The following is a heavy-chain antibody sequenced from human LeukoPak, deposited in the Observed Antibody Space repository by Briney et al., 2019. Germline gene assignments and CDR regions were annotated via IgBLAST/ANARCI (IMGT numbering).Heavy chain of an antibody. CDR1: GGSISSYY. Sequence: SETLSLTSTLSGGSISSYYWSWIRQPAGQALEWIGRFYTSGRTNYNTSLKSPVTMSVHKSKNQFSLTHSTVAAADPAVYYCARVVGDAFDIWGQGTMVTVSS. D-gene: IGHD1-26*01. CDR2: FYTSGRT. J-gene: IGHJ3*02. CDR3: ARVVGDAFDI. V-gene: IGHV4-4*07.